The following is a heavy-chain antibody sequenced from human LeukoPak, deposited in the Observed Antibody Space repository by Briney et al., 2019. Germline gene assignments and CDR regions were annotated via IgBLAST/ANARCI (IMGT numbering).Heavy chain of an antibody. V-gene: IGHV3-48*04. CDR3: ARVFRPSLTVFIIRGAFDI. J-gene: IGHJ3*02. Sequence: QPGGSLRLSCAASGFTFSSYSMNWVRQAPGKGLEWVSYISSSSSTIYYADSVKGRFTISRDNAKNSLYLQMNSLRAEDTAVYYCARVFRPSLTVFIIRGAFDIWGQGTMVTVSS. CDR2: ISSSSSTI. CDR1: GFTFSSYS. D-gene: IGHD3-3*01.